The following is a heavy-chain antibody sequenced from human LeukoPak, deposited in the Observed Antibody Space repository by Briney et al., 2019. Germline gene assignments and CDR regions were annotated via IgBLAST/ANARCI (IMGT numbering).Heavy chain of an antibody. CDR3: ARDQNFHGSGGYYGIDC. Sequence: GASVKVSCKASGYTFTGYYIHWVRQAPGQGLEWIGWINPNNGGTNYAQKFHDRVTMTRDTSISTAYMELSRLTSGDTAVYYCARDQNFHGSGGYYGIDCWGQGTLVTVSS. CDR2: INPNNGGT. J-gene: IGHJ4*02. CDR1: GYTFTGYY. V-gene: IGHV1-2*02. D-gene: IGHD3-22*01.